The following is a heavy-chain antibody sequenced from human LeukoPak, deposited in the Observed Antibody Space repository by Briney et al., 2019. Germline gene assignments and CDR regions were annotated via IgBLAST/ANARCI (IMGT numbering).Heavy chain of an antibody. CDR3: ATDRGKTGTIDS. J-gene: IGHJ4*02. CDR1: GYTLTELS. Sequence: ATVKVSCKVSGYTLTELSMHWVRQAPGKGLEWMGGFDPEDGETIYAQKLQGRVTMTEDTSTDTAYMELSSLRSEDTAVYYCATDRGKTGTIDSWGQGTLVTASS. D-gene: IGHD1-7*01. CDR2: FDPEDGET. V-gene: IGHV1-24*01.